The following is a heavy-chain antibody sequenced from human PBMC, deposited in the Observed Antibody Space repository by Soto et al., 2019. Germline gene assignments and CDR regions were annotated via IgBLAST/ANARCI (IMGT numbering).Heavy chain of an antibody. V-gene: IGHV1-69*13. J-gene: IGHJ6*02. CDR1: GGTFSSYA. Sequence: EASVKVSCKASGGTFSSYAISWVRQAPGQGLEWMGGIIPIFGTANYAQKFQGRVTITADESTSTAYMELSSLRSEDTAVYYCARYSGIAVAGIEYYYGMDVWGQGTTVTVSS. CDR2: IIPIFGTA. D-gene: IGHD6-19*01. CDR3: ARYSGIAVAGIEYYYGMDV.